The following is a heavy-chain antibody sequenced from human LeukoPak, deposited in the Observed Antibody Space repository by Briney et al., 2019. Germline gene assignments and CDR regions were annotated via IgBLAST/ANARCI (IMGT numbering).Heavy chain of an antibody. CDR2: ISYDGSNK. D-gene: IGHD4-17*01. Sequence: GGSLRLSRAASGFTFSSYGMHWVRQAPGKGLEWVAVISYDGSNKYYADSVKGRFTISRDNSKNTLYLQMNSLRAEDTAVYYCAKDRRGYGDLDYWGQGTLVTVSS. J-gene: IGHJ4*02. CDR1: GFTFSSYG. CDR3: AKDRRGYGDLDY. V-gene: IGHV3-30*18.